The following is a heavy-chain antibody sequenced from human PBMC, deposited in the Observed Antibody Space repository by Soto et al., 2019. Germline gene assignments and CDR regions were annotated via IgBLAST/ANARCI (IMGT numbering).Heavy chain of an antibody. CDR1: GGSISSYY. CDR3: ASTDYGDLGYYYMDV. V-gene: IGHV4-59*01. J-gene: IGHJ6*03. Sequence: SETLSLTCTVSGGSISSYYWSWIRQPPGKGLEWIGYIYYSGSTNYNPSLKSRVTISVDTSKNQFSLKLSSVTAADTAVYYCASTDYGDLGYYYMDVWGKGTTVTVSS. D-gene: IGHD4-17*01. CDR2: IYYSGST.